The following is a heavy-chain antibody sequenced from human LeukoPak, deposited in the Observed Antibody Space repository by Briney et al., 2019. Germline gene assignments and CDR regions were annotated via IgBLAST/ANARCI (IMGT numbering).Heavy chain of an antibody. CDR2: MSPNSGNT. V-gene: IGHV1-8*01. CDR1: GYTFIGYD. J-gene: IGHJ4*02. CDR3: ARTPPDYGIDY. D-gene: IGHD4-17*01. Sequence: GASVKVSCKASGYTFIGYDINWVRQATGQGLEWMGWMSPNSGNTGYAQKFQGRITMTKSTSISAAYMELSDLESEDTAVYYCARTPPDYGIDYWGQGTLVTVSS.